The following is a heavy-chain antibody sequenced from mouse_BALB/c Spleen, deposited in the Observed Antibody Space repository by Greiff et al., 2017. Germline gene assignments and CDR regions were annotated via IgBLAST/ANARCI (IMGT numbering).Heavy chain of an antibody. Sequence: QVQLQQPGAELVKPGASVKMSCKASGYTFTSYNMHWVKQTPGQGLEWIGAIYPGNGDTSYNQKFKGKATLTADKSSSTAYMQLSSLTSEDSAVYYCARSYYGNHYAMDYWGQGTSVTVSS. CDR3: ARSYYGNHYAMDY. J-gene: IGHJ4*01. D-gene: IGHD2-10*01. V-gene: IGHV1-12*01. CDR2: IYPGNGDT. CDR1: GYTFTSYN.